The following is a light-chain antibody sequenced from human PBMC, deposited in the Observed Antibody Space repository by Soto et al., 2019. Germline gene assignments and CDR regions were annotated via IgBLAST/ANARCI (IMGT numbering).Light chain of an antibody. CDR1: QSISSY. Sequence: DIQMTQSPSSLSASVGDRVTITCRASQSISSYLNWYQQKPGKAPKLLIYAASSLQSGVPSRFSGSGSGTDFTLTISSLQPEDFATYYCQQSYSTPLTFXGXXXXEI. J-gene: IGKJ4*01. V-gene: IGKV1-39*01. CDR2: AAS. CDR3: QQSYSTPLT.